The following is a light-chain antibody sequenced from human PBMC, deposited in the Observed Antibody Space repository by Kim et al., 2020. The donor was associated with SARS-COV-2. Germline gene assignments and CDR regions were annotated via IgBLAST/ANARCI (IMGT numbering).Light chain of an antibody. CDR3: QSADITGTDVL. V-gene: IGLV3-25*03. Sequence: SSELTQLPSVSVSPGQTARITCSGDGLPNQYAYWYQQKPGQAPVMVIFKDSERPSGIPERFSGSSSGTTVTLTISGVQAEDEAAYYCQSADITGTDVLFGGGTQLTVL. CDR2: KDS. CDR1: GLPNQY. J-gene: IGLJ2*01.